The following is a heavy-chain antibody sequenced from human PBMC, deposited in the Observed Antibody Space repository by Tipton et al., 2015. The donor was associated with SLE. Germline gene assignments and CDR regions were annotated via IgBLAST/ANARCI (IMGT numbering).Heavy chain of an antibody. J-gene: IGHJ3*01. CDR1: GEPFDTYY. V-gene: IGHV4-34*01. D-gene: IGHD3-9*01. Sequence: LRLSCAVFGEPFDTYYWTWFRQPPGQGLEWIGEIDDSGRTNYNSSLKSRVTISIDTSKKQFSLRLNSVTAADTAVYYCAGSLRYFDWRDAFDVWGQGTMVIVSS. CDR2: IDDSGRT. CDR3: AGSLRYFDWRDAFDV.